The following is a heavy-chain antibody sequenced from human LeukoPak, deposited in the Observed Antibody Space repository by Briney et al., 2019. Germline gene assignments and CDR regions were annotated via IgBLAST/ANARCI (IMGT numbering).Heavy chain of an antibody. D-gene: IGHD2-15*01. V-gene: IGHV4-59*08. CDR1: GVSISSYY. Sequence: NTSETLSLTCTVSGVSISSYYWSWIRQPPGKGLEWIGYIYYSGSTNYNPSLKSRVTVSVDTSKNQFSLRLSSVTAADTAVYYCARHSLLGYCSGGSCYFDYWGQGTLVTVSS. CDR3: ARHSLLGYCSGGSCYFDY. J-gene: IGHJ4*02. CDR2: IYYSGST.